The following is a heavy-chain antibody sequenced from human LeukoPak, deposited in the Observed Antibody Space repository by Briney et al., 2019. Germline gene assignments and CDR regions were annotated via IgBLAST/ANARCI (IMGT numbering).Heavy chain of an antibody. Sequence: GGSLRLSCAAAGFSVSSYAMNWVRHASGKGLEWVYSIRSRSSHISSAHSVKGRLHISRDNAKNSLYLQMNSLRDEDTAVYYCARELAEWGSGTLVTVSS. CDR3: ARELAE. CDR1: GFSVSSYA. V-gene: IGHV3-21*01. J-gene: IGHJ4*02. D-gene: IGHD1-1*01. CDR2: IRSRSSHI.